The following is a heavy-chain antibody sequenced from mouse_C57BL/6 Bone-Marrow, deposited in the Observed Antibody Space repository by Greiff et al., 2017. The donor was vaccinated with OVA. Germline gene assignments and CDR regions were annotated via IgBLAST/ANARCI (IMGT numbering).Heavy chain of an antibody. CDR3: ARNWVAWFAY. CDR2: IYPRSGNT. J-gene: IGHJ3*01. CDR1: GPHCTLYS. Sequence: QVPMRGAVAELARPGASVKLSCKASGPHCTLYSISWVKQRTGQGLEWIGEIYPRSGNTYYNEKFKGKATLTADKSSSTAYMELRSLTSEDSAVYFCARNWVAWFAYWGQGTLVTVSA. D-gene: IGHD4-1*01. V-gene: IGHV1-81*01.